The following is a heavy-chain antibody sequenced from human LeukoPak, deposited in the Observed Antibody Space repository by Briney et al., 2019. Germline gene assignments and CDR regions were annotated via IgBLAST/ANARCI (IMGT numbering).Heavy chain of an antibody. V-gene: IGHV1-69*13. CDR3: AGGTFRYDSSGYYPDAFDI. D-gene: IGHD3-22*01. CDR2: IIPIFGRA. J-gene: IGHJ3*02. Sequence: GASVKVSFKGSGCAFSSYAISWVRQAPGQGLEWMGGIIPIFGRANFAQKFQGRVTFTADESTSTAYMELSSLRSEDTAVYYCAGGTFRYDSSGYYPDAFDIWGQGTIVTVSS. CDR1: GCAFSSYA.